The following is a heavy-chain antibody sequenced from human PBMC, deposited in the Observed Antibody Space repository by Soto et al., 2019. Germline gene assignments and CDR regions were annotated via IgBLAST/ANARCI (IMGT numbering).Heavy chain of an antibody. J-gene: IGHJ4*02. CDR2: ISYDGSNK. V-gene: IGHV3-30-3*01. Sequence: GGSLRLSCAASGFTCSSYAMHWVRQAPGKGLEWVAVISYDGSNKYYADSVKGRFTISRDNSKNTLYLQMNSLRAEDTAVYYCARGFDVPYFDYWGQGTLVTVSS. D-gene: IGHD6-6*01. CDR1: GFTCSSYA. CDR3: ARGFDVPYFDY.